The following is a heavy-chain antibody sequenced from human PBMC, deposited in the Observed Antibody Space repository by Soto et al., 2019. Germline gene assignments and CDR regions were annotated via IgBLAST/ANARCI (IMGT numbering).Heavy chain of an antibody. D-gene: IGHD3-10*01. CDR3: AKGAMVRGVIQENYYYMDV. CDR1: GFTFSSYA. J-gene: IGHJ6*03. V-gene: IGHV3-23*01. CDR2: ISGSGGST. Sequence: GGSLRLSCAASGFTFSSYAMSWVRQAPGKGLEWVSSISGSGGSTYYADSVKGRFAVSRDNSKSTLYLQMNSLRAEDTAVYYCAKGAMVRGVIQENYYYMDVWGKGTTVTVSS.